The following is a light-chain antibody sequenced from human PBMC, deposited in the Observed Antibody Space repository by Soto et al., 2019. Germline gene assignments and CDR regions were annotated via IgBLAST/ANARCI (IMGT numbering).Light chain of an antibody. CDR3: QQSYTTPLT. CDR1: QSIFNY. J-gene: IGKJ4*01. CDR2: AAS. V-gene: IGKV1-39*01. Sequence: DIQMTQSPPSLSAFVGDRVTITCRASQSIFNYLNWCQQKPGKAPKVLIYAASNLESGVPSRFSGSGSGTDFTLTISSLQPEDFATYYCQQSYTTPLTFGGGTKVDI.